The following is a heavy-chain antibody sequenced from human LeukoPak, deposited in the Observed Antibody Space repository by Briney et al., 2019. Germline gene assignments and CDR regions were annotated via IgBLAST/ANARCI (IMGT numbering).Heavy chain of an antibody. J-gene: IGHJ4*02. CDR3: ARQSSWYSYGSYADNYFDY. CDR2: INHSGST. CDR1: GGSISSSSYY. D-gene: IGHD5-18*01. V-gene: IGHV4-39*01. Sequence: PSETLSLTCTVSGGSISSSSYYWGWIRQPPGKGLEWIGEINHSGSTNYNPSLKSRITISVDTSKNQFSLKLSSVTAADTAVYYCARQSSWYSYGSYADNYFDYWGQGTLVTVSS.